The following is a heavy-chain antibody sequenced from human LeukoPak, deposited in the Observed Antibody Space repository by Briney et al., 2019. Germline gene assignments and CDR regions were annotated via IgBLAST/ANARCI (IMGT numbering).Heavy chain of an antibody. D-gene: IGHD3-10*01. J-gene: IGHJ4*02. CDR2: IRYDGSNT. Sequence: GGSLRLSCAASGLTFSSYAMNWVRQAPGKGLEWVAFIRYDGSNTYYADSVKGRFTISKDNSKNTLYLQMNSLRGEDTAVYYCAKGLYGSGPGGIDYWGQGALVTVSS. CDR1: GLTFSSYA. CDR3: AKGLYGSGPGGIDY. V-gene: IGHV3-30*02.